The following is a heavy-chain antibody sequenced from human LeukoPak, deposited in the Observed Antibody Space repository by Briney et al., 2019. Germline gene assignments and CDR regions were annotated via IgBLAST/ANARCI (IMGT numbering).Heavy chain of an antibody. V-gene: IGHV3-23*01. CDR1: GFTFSNYA. D-gene: IGHD1-1*01. CDR3: AKPYNWNDETYFDY. J-gene: IGHJ4*02. Sequence: PGGSLRLSCAASGFTFSNYAMSWVRQAPGKGLEWVSAIGGSGGSTYYADSVKGRFTISRDNSKNTLYLQMNSLRAEDTAVYYCAKPYNWNDETYFDYWGQGTLVTVSS. CDR2: IGGSGGST.